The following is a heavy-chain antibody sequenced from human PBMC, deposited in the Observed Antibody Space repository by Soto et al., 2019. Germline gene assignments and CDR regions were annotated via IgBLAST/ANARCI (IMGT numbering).Heavy chain of an antibody. V-gene: IGHV4-39*01. Sequence: SETLSLTCSVSGGSRISGVYCWGWIRTPPGKGLEWIGSMSYSGSTYYSPSLKSRVTISVDTSKNQFSLKLSSVTAADTAIYYCATYSLTHYFDGSEDSDYWGQGTPVTVSS. CDR1: GGSRISGVYC. CDR2: MSYSGST. CDR3: ATYSLTHYFDGSEDSDY. J-gene: IGHJ4*02. D-gene: IGHD3-22*01.